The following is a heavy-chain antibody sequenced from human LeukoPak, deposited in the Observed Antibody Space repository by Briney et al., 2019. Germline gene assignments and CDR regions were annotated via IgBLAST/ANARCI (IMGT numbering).Heavy chain of an antibody. D-gene: IGHD2-15*01. CDR2: IRYDGSDI. J-gene: IGHJ4*02. Sequence: RGSLRLFCVASGFTLTTYGMHWVRQAPGKGLEWVAFIRYDGSDIFYGDSVNGRFTTSRDNSKNTLYLQMSRLRVEDTAVYYCAKDLDCSGGTCHKAFDCWGQGTLVTVSS. CDR1: GFTLTTYG. V-gene: IGHV3-30*02. CDR3: AKDLDCSGGTCHKAFDC.